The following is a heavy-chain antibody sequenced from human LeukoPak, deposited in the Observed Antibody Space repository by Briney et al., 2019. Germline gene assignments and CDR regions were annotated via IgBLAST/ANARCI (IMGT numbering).Heavy chain of an antibody. Sequence: GGSLRLSCAASGFTFSSYAMHWVRQAPGKGLEWVAVISYDGSNKYYADSVKGRFTISRDNSKNTLYLQMNSLRAEDTAVYYCARLELALDYWGQGTLVTVSS. V-gene: IGHV3-30-3*01. CDR1: GFTFSSYA. J-gene: IGHJ4*02. CDR2: ISYDGSNK. D-gene: IGHD5-24*01. CDR3: ARLELALDY.